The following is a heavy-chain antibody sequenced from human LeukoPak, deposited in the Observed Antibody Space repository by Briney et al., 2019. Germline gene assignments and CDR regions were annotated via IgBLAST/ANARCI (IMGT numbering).Heavy chain of an antibody. D-gene: IGHD1-1*01. J-gene: IGHJ4*02. CDR1: GFIFSNSG. CDR2: ISGGGANT. Sequence: PGGSLRLSCAASGFIFSNSGMSWVRQAPAKGLEWVAGISGGGANTHYADSVKGRFTISRDNSKNTLFLQMNSLRDEDTAIYYCSKWNGYGDYWGQGTLVTVSS. CDR3: SKWNGYGDY. V-gene: IGHV3-23*01.